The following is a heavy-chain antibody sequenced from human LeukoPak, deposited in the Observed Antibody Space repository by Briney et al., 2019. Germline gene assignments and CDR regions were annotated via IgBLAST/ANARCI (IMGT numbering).Heavy chain of an antibody. CDR2: IIPIFGTA. CDR1: GGTFSSYA. V-gene: IGHV1-69*01. CDR3: ARGGGFGELLFH. Sequence: SVKVSCKASGGTFSSYAISWVRQAPGQGLEWMGGIIPIFGTANYAQKFQGRVTISADESTSTAYMELSSLRSEDTAVYYCARGGGFGELLFHWGQGTLVTVSS. D-gene: IGHD3-10*01. J-gene: IGHJ4*02.